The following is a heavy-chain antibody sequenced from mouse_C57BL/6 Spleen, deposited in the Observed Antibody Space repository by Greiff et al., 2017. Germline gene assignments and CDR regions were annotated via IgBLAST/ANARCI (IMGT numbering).Heavy chain of an antibody. CDR3: ARCLDSSGYYLDY. V-gene: IGHV1-82*01. CDR1: GYAFSSSW. D-gene: IGHD3-2*02. CDR2: IYPGDGDT. J-gene: IGHJ2*01. Sequence: QVQLQQSGPELVKPGASVTISCKASGYAFSSSWMNWVKQRPGKGLEWIGRIYPGDGDTNYNGKFKGKATLTADKSSSTAYMQLSSLTSEDSAVYFCARCLDSSGYYLDYWGQGTTLTVSS.